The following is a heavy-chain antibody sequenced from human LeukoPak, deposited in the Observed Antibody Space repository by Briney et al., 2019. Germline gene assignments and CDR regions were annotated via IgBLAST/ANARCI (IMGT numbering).Heavy chain of an antibody. V-gene: IGHV3-53*01. J-gene: IGHJ4*02. D-gene: IGHD2-2*02. CDR3: AREQIIVAAIYFDY. Sequence: GGSLRLSCAASGFTVSSNYMSWVRQAPGKGLEWVSVIYSGGSTYYADSVKGRFTTSRDNSKNTLYLQLNSLRAEDTAVYYCAREQIIVAAIYFDYWGQGTLVTVSS. CDR2: IYSGGST. CDR1: GFTVSSNY.